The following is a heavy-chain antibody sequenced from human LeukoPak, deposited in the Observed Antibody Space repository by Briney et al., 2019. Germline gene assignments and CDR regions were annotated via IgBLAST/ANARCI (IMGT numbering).Heavy chain of an antibody. J-gene: IGHJ4*02. V-gene: IGHV3-48*01. CDR1: GFIFSSYS. CDR2: IRSSGAPI. CDR3: VRDPEALDY. Sequence: QPGGSLRLSCAASGFIFSSYSMNWVRQALGKGLEWVSYIRSSGAPIHYADSVKGRFTISRDNAKNSVYLQMNSLRVEDTAVYYCVRDPEALDYWGPGTLVTVSS.